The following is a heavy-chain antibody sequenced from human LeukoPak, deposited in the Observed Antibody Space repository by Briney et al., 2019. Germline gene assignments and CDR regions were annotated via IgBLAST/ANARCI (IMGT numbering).Heavy chain of an antibody. Sequence: GGSLRLSCAASGFTFSSYRMNCVRQAPGKGLEWGSYISSSSSTIYYADSVKGRFTISRDNAKNSLYLQMNSRRAEDTAVYYCAREQGGGSGSYYNSWGQGTLVTVSS. CDR1: GFTFSSYR. D-gene: IGHD3-10*01. V-gene: IGHV3-48*01. CDR2: ISSSSSTI. CDR3: AREQGGGSGSYYNS. J-gene: IGHJ5*02.